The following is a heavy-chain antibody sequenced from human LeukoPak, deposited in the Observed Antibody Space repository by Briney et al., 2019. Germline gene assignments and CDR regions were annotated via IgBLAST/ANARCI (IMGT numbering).Heavy chain of an antibody. J-gene: IGHJ4*02. Sequence: PSETLSLTCIVSGGSISSYYWSWIRQPPGKGLEWIGSIYYSGSTYYNPSLKSRVTISVDTSKNQFSLKLSSVTAADTAVYYCARHMAYGSGSYSPDYWGQGTLVTVSS. V-gene: IGHV4-59*05. CDR3: ARHMAYGSGSYSPDY. CDR2: IYYSGST. CDR1: GGSISSYY. D-gene: IGHD3-10*01.